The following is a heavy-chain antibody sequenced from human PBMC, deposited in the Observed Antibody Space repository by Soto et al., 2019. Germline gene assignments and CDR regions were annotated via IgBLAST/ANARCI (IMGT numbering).Heavy chain of an antibody. CDR2: ISSSSSTI. V-gene: IGHV3-48*02. D-gene: IGHD1-26*01. Sequence: PGGSLRLSCAASGFTFSSYSMNWVRQAPGKGLEWVSYISSSSSTIYYADSVKGRFTISRDNAKNSLYLQMNSLRDEDTAVYYCARDPAAVVSGYGMDVWGQGTTVTVSS. CDR1: GFTFSSYS. CDR3: ARDPAAVVSGYGMDV. J-gene: IGHJ6*02.